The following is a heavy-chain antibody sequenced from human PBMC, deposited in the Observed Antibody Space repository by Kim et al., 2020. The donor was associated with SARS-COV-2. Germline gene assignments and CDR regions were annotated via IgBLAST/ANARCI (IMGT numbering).Heavy chain of an antibody. Sequence: VKGQFTSSRDNTKNSLYLQMNSLRAEDTAVYYFARDGGVWGYASRYYFDYWGQGTLVTVSS. D-gene: IGHD5-12*01. CDR3: ARDGGVWGYASRYYFDY. V-gene: IGHV3-11*01. J-gene: IGHJ4*02.